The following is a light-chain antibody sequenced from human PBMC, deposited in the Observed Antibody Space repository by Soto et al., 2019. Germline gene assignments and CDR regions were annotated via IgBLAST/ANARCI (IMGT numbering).Light chain of an antibody. V-gene: IGKV3-11*01. CDR1: PSVTNY. J-gene: IGKJ5*01. CDR3: QQLTTLLPVT. CDR2: GAF. Sequence: EIGLKLSPATLSLSPEERATLSCRASPSVTNYLARYQQKPGQAPRLLIYGAFNRATGIPARFSGSGSGTDFTLTISILDPEDFAIYYCQQLTTLLPVTFAQGGLLEV.